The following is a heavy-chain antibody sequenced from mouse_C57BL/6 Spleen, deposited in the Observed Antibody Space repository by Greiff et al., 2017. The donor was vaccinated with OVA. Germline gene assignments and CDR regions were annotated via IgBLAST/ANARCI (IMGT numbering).Heavy chain of an antibody. CDR3: ARADYGSSYNWYFDV. V-gene: IGHV1-82*01. CDR1: GYTFTGYW. CDR2: IYPGDGDT. J-gene: IGHJ1*03. D-gene: IGHD1-1*01. Sequence: QVQLQQSGAELMKPGASVKLSCKATGYTFTGYWIEWVKQRPGHGLEWIGRIYPGDGDTNYNGKFKGKATLTADKSSSTAYMQLSSLTSEDSAVYFCARADYGSSYNWYFDVWGTGTTVTVSS.